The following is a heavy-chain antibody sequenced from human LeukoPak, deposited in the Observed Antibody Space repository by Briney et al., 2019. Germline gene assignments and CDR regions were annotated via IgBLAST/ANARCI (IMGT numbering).Heavy chain of an antibody. Sequence: PSETLSLTCTVSGGSISSYYWSWIRQPPGKGLEWFGYIYYSGSTNYNPSLKSRVTISVDTSKNQFSLKLSSVTAADTAVYYCARESSYYYDSSGYYDYWGQGTLVTVSS. V-gene: IGHV4-59*12. D-gene: IGHD3-22*01. CDR2: IYYSGST. CDR1: GGSISSYY. J-gene: IGHJ4*02. CDR3: ARESSYYYDSSGYYDY.